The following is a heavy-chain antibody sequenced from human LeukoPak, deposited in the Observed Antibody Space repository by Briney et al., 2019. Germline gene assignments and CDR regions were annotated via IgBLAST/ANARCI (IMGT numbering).Heavy chain of an antibody. Sequence: ASVKVSCKASGYTFTSYGISWVRQAPGQGLEWVGWISGYNGHTNYAQKLQGRVTMTTDTSTSTVYMELSSLRSEDTAVYYCARGPRITLIRGGQWYYYMDVWGKGTTVTISS. CDR1: GYTFTSYG. D-gene: IGHD3-10*01. J-gene: IGHJ6*03. V-gene: IGHV1-18*01. CDR2: ISGYNGHT. CDR3: ARGPRITLIRGGQWYYYMDV.